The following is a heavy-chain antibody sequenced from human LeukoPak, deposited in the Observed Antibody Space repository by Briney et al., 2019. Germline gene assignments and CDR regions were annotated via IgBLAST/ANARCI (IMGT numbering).Heavy chain of an antibody. CDR3: AKEAVRKFDFDY. Sequence: GGSLRLPCAASGFILSNYAMSWVRQAPGKGLEWVSSISGGGGSYYADSVKGRFTISRDNSKNTLYLQMNSLRAEDTAVYYCAKEAVRKFDFDYWGQGTLVTVSS. D-gene: IGHD1-14*01. CDR2: ISGGGGS. CDR1: GFILSNYA. V-gene: IGHV3-23*01. J-gene: IGHJ4*02.